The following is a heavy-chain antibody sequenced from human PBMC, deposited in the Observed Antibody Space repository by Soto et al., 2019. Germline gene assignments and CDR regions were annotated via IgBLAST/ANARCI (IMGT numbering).Heavy chain of an antibody. Sequence: PGGSLRLSCAASGFSFSSYAMSWVRQAPGKGLEWVSGIGGGGDDTDYAVSVKGRFTISRDNSRNTMFLQMNSLRAGDTAVYYCAKDRMSYNSVWDPFDIWGQGTMVTVSS. CDR1: GFSFSSYA. CDR3: AKDRMSYNSVWDPFDI. J-gene: IGHJ3*02. D-gene: IGHD1-20*01. CDR2: IGGGGDDT. V-gene: IGHV3-23*01.